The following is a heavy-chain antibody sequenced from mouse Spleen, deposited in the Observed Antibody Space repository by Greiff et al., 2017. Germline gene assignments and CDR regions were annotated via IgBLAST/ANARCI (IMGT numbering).Heavy chain of an antibody. J-gene: IGHJ4*01. D-gene: IGHD1-1*01. Sequence: DVKLQESGPGLVKPSQSLSLTCSVTGYSITSGYYWNWIRQFPGNKLEWMGYISYDGSNNYNPSLKNRISITRDTSKNQFFLKLNSVTTEDTATYYCARARDYYYGSSYDYYAMDYWGQGTSVTVSS. CDR1: GYSITSGYY. V-gene: IGHV3-6*01. CDR2: ISYDGSN. CDR3: ARARDYYYGSSYDYYAMDY.